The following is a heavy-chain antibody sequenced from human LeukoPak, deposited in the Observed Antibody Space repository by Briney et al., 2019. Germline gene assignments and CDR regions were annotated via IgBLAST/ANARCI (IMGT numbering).Heavy chain of an antibody. CDR2: INPNSGGT. CDR1: GYTFTDNY. J-gene: IGHJ4*02. Sequence: ASVKVSCKASGYTFTDNYMHWVRQAPGQGLEWMGWINPNSGGTNYAQKFQGRVTMTRDTSISTAYMELSRLRSDDTAVYYCARSATKWELPFGYWGQGTLVTVSS. V-gene: IGHV1-2*02. CDR3: ARSATKWELPFGY. D-gene: IGHD1-26*01.